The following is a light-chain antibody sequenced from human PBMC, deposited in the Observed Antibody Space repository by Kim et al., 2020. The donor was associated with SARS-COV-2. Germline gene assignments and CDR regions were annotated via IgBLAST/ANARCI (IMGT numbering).Light chain of an antibody. V-gene: IGKV1-5*03. Sequence: DIQMTQSPSTLSASVGDRVTISCRASQSISNWLAWYQQKPGKAPKVLIYKASSLKSGVSSRFSGGGSGTEFTLTISSLQPDDFATYYCQQYSSSVTTFGGGTKLEI. J-gene: IGKJ4*01. CDR3: QQYSSSVTT. CDR1: QSISNW. CDR2: KAS.